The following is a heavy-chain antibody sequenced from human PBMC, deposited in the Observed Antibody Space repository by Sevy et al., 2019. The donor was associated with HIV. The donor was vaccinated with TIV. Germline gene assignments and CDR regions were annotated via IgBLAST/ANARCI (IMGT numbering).Heavy chain of an antibody. CDR3: ARELGYGDYFNY. V-gene: IGHV4-31*03. CDR1: GGSISCGAYY. D-gene: IGHD4-17*01. CDR2: IYYSGST. J-gene: IGHJ4*02. Sequence: SETLSLTCTVSGGSISCGAYYWNWIRQSPGKGLEWIGYIYYSGSTYYNPSLKSRVTISLDTSKDQFSLKLTSVTAADTAVYFCARELGYGDYFNYWGQGTLVTVSS.